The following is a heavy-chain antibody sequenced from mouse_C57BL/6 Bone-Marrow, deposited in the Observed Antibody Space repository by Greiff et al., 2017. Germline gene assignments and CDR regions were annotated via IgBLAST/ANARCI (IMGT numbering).Heavy chain of an antibody. D-gene: IGHD1-1*02. CDR2: ISNGGGST. J-gene: IGHJ2*01. CDR1: GFTFRDYY. CDR3: ARQGGGIDY. Sequence: DVKLVESGGGLVQPGGSLKLSCAASGFTFRDYYMYWVRQTPEKRLEWVAYISNGGGSTYYPDTVKGRFTISRDNAKNTLYLQMSRLKSEDTAMYYCARQGGGIDYWGQGTTLTVSS. V-gene: IGHV5-12*01.